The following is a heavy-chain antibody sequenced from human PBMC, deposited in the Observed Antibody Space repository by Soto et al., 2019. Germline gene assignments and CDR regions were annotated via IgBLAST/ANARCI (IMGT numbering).Heavy chain of an antibody. D-gene: IGHD3-16*01. Sequence: QVQLVESGGGVVQPGASLRISCVGSGFTFRSYVIHWVRQAPGKGLEWVALTSYDGSNKYYDDSVKGRFTISRDNSRNTVDRHMDSLRLEDTALYYCARWGKTGGLDVWGQGPLVSVSS. V-gene: IGHV3-30*19. CDR2: TSYDGSNK. J-gene: IGHJ4*02. CDR1: GFTFRSYV. CDR3: ARWGKTGGLDV.